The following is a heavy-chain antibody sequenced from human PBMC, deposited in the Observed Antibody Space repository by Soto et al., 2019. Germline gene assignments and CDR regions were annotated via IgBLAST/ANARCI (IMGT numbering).Heavy chain of an antibody. J-gene: IGHJ4*02. CDR1: GFTLGSHR. CDR3: ARLTLTIIAV. D-gene: IGHD3-22*01. V-gene: IGHV3-74*01. Sequence: DVQLVESGGGLVQPGGSLRVSCAASGFTLGSHRIHWVRQPPGKGLEWVSRIDTDGGGTSYADSVKGRFTISTDNAKNTVYLQMNGLRAEDTAVYYCARLTLTIIAVWGQGTLVTVSS. CDR2: IDTDGGGT.